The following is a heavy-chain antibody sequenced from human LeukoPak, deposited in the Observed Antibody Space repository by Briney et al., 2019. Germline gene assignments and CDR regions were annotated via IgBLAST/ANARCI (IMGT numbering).Heavy chain of an antibody. CDR3: AKLHSSSWYNPTDY. D-gene: IGHD6-13*01. CDR2: ISGSGGGT. J-gene: IGHJ4*02. Sequence: GGSLRLSCAASGFTFSSYAMTWVRQAPGKGLEWVSIISGSGGGTYYADSVKGRFTISRDNSKNTVYLQMNSLRAEDTAVYYCAKLHSSSWYNPTDYWGQGTLVTVSA. V-gene: IGHV3-23*01. CDR1: GFTFSSYA.